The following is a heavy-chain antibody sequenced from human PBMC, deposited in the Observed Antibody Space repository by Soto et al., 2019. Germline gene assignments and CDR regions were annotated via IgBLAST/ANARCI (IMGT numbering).Heavy chain of an antibody. CDR3: ARGDNETIQLWLFEGYDAFDI. Sequence: SVKVSCKASGGTFSSYAISWVRQAPGQGLEWMGGIIPIFGTANYAQKFQGRVTITADESTSTAYMELSSLRSEDTAVYYCARGDNETIQLWLFEGYDAFDIWGQGTMVTVSS. V-gene: IGHV1-69*13. J-gene: IGHJ3*02. CDR2: IIPIFGTA. D-gene: IGHD5-18*01. CDR1: GGTFSSYA.